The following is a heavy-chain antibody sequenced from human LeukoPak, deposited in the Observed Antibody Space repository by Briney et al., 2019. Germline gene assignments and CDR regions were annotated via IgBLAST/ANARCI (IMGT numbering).Heavy chain of an antibody. V-gene: IGHV3-23*01. J-gene: IGHJ3*02. Sequence: GGTLRLSCAASGFTFSSYGMSWVRQAPGKGLEWVSAISGSGGSTYYADSVKGRFTISRDNSKNTLYLEVNSLRAEDSAVYYCARDGSGYYYAFDIWGQGTTVTVSS. CDR3: ARDGSGYYYAFDI. CDR1: GFTFSSYG. CDR2: ISGSGGST. D-gene: IGHD3-22*01.